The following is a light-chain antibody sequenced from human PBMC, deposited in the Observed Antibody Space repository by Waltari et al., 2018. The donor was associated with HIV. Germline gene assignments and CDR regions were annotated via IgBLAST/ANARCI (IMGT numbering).Light chain of an antibody. CDR3: QVWDSATDHVL. CDR1: NNERKS. V-gene: IGLV3-21*04. CDR2: YDT. J-gene: IGLJ2*01. Sequence: SSRLTQTPSVSVAPGEKATITCGAINNERKSEHWYQQKAGQAPGVVMSYDTDSPAGIAERFSGFNSGHSATLIISRVGAGDEAYYYCQVWDSATDHVLVGGGTRLTVL.